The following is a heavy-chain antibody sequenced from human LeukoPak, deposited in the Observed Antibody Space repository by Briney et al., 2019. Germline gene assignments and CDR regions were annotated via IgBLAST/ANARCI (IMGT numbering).Heavy chain of an antibody. V-gene: IGHV3-23*01. J-gene: IGHJ4*02. Sequence: GGSLRLSCAASGFTFNTYGMSWVRQAPGKGLEWVSGISGSGGATYYADSVKGRFTVSRDDPHNTLYLQMNSVRAEDTAVYFCARGGVDHYGSGAYYLMYYFDHWGQGALVTVSS. CDR2: ISGSGGAT. D-gene: IGHD3-10*01. CDR3: ARGGVDHYGSGAYYLMYYFDH. CDR1: GFTFNTYG.